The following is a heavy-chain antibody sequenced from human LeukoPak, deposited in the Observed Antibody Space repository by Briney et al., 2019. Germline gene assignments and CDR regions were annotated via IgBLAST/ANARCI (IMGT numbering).Heavy chain of an antibody. J-gene: IGHJ4*02. CDR1: GLTVSSNY. D-gene: IGHD6-13*01. V-gene: IGHV3-53*01. CDR2: IYSGGST. CDR3: ARFIAAAGEDY. Sequence: PGGSLRLSCAASGLTVSSNYMSWVRQAPGKGLERVSVIYSGGSTYYADSVKGRFTISRDNSKNTLYLQMNSLRAEDTAVYYCARFIAAAGEDYWGQGTLVTVSS.